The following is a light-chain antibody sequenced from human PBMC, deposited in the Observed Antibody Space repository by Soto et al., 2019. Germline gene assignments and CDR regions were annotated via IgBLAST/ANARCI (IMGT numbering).Light chain of an antibody. CDR2: AAS. Sequence: DIHMTQSPPFLPSSLVDRVTIACRASQSISSYLNWYQQKPGKAPKLLIYAASTLQSGVPSRFSGSGSGTDFALTISSLQPEDFATYYCQQSYSAPPITFGQGTRLEIK. J-gene: IGKJ5*01. CDR1: QSISSY. V-gene: IGKV1-39*01. CDR3: QQSYSAPPIT.